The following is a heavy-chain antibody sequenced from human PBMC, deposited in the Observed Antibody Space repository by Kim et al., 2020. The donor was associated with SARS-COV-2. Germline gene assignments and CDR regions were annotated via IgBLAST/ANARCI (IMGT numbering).Heavy chain of an antibody. CDR2: INHSGST. CDR1: GGSFSGYY. CDR3: ASQGQQLRWFDP. D-gene: IGHD6-13*01. Sequence: SETLSPTCAVYGGSFSGYYWSWIRQPPGKGLEWIGEINHSGSTNYNPSLKSRVTISVDTSKNQFSLKLSSVTAADTAVYYCASQGQQLRWFDPWGQGTLVTVSS. J-gene: IGHJ5*02. V-gene: IGHV4-34*01.